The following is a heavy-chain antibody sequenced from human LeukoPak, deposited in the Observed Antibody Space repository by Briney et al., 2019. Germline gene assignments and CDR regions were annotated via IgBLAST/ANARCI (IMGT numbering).Heavy chain of an antibody. D-gene: IGHD1-1*01. J-gene: IGHJ6*03. Sequence: GGSLRLSCAASGFTFSSYSMNWVRQAPGKGLEWVSYIGSSSSTIYYGDSVKGRFTISRDNSKNTLYLQMNSLRAEDTAVYYCAKDLEPRRSKLYYYYMDVWGKGTTVTVSS. V-gene: IGHV3-48*01. CDR1: GFTFSSYS. CDR2: IGSSSSTI. CDR3: AKDLEPRRSKLYYYYMDV.